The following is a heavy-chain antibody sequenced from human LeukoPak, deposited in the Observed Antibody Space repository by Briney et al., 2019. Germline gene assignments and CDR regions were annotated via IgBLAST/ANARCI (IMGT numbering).Heavy chain of an antibody. D-gene: IGHD3-22*01. V-gene: IGHV3-23*01. CDR2: VSGGGRSK. CDR3: ARRGYYYDSSGYYLGGFDY. CDR1: GFTFSSFA. Sequence: GGSLRLSCAASGFTFSSFAMSWVRQAPGKGLEWVASVSGGGRSKYYIDAVKGRFTVSRDNSKNTVYLQMSSLRAEDTAVYYCARRGYYYDSSGYYLGGFDYWGQGTLVTVSS. J-gene: IGHJ4*02.